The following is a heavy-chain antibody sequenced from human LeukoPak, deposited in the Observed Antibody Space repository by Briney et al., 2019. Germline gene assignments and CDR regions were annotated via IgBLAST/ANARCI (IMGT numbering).Heavy chain of an antibody. D-gene: IGHD3-10*01. V-gene: IGHV3-23*01. CDR2: ISGGGGST. J-gene: IGHJ4*02. CDR1: GFTFSSYA. CDR3: ANSRRDYYGSGSPLPRFDY. Sequence: PGGSLRLSCAASGFTFSSYAMSWVRQAPGKGLEWVSGISGGGGSTYYADSVKGRFTISRDNSKNTLYLQMNSLRAEDTAVYYCANSRRDYYGSGSPLPRFDYWGQGTLVTVSS.